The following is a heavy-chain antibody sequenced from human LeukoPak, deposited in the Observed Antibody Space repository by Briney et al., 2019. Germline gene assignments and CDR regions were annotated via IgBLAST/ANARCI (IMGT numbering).Heavy chain of an antibody. CDR1: GDSITSYN. CDR3: ARRFDS. Sequence: SETLSLTCTISGDSITSYNWNWIRQPPGKGLEWIGYFSYSGSTNYNPSLKSRVTISVDTSKNQFSLKLTSVTAADTAVYYCARRFDSWGQGTLVTVSS. V-gene: IGHV4-59*08. CDR2: FSYSGST. J-gene: IGHJ4*02.